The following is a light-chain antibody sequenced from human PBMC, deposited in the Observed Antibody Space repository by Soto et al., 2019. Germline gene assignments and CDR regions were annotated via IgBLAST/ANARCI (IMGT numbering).Light chain of an antibody. J-gene: IGLJ3*02. CDR2: RNN. V-gene: IGLV1-47*01. Sequence: QSVLTQPPSASGTLGQRVTISCSGSSSNIGSNYVYWYQQLPGTAPKLLIYRNNQRPSGVPDRFSGSKSGTSASLAISGLRSEDEADYYSAAWDDSLSGWVFGGGTKLTVL. CDR3: AAWDDSLSGWV. CDR1: SSNIGSNY.